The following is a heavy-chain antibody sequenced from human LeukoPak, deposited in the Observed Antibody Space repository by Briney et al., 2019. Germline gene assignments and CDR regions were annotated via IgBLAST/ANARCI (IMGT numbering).Heavy chain of an antibody. CDR2: IYTSGST. Sequence: KPSQTLSLTCTVSGGSISSGSYYWSWLRQPAGKGLEWIGRIYTSGSTNYNPSLKSRVTISVDTSKNQFSLELSSVTAADTAVYYCAREDSSGYYAWFDPWGQGTLVTVSS. CDR3: AREDSSGYYAWFDP. D-gene: IGHD3-22*01. V-gene: IGHV4-61*02. J-gene: IGHJ5*02. CDR1: GGSISSGSYY.